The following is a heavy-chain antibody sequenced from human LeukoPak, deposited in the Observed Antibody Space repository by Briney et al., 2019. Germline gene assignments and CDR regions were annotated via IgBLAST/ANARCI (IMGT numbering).Heavy chain of an antibody. CDR3: ARAYCSGGSCYSNYYFDY. V-gene: IGHV4-59*01. D-gene: IGHD2-15*01. J-gene: IGHJ4*02. CDR2: IYYSGST. CDR1: GGSISSYY. Sequence: PSETLSLTCTVSGGSISSYYWSWIRQPPGKGLEWIGYIYYSGSTNYNPSLKSRVTISVDTSKNQFSLKLSSVTAADTAVYYCARAYCSGGSCYSNYYFDYWGPGTLVTVSS.